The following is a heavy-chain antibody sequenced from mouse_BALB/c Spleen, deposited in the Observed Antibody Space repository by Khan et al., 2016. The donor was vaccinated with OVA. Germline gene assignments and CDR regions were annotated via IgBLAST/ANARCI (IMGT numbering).Heavy chain of an antibody. D-gene: IGHD1-2*01. J-gene: IGHJ3*01. CDR2: FRDLAYTI. CDR3: ARGGGTAPFAY. Sequence: EVQLVESGGGLVQPGGSRKLSCAASGFTFSDYGMSRGRQAPGKGPEWVAFFRDLAYTIYYAATVTGRFTISRENAKNPLFLELSSVRSEDTAIYYCARGGGTAPFAYWGLGTLVTVSA. V-gene: IGHV5-15*02. CDR1: GFTFSDYG.